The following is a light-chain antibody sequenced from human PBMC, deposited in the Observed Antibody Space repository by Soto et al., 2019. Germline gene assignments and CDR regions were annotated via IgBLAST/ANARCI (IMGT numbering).Light chain of an antibody. V-gene: IGLV4-69*02. Sequence: QPVLTQSPSASASLGASVNLTCSLTSGHSSSAIAWHQQQPDKGPRYLMTLNSDGSHSKGDGIPDRFSGSTSGAERYLTISSLQSEDEADYFCQTWGTGIRVFGGGTKVTVL. CDR3: QTWGTGIRV. CDR1: SGHSSSA. J-gene: IGLJ2*01. CDR2: LNSDGSH.